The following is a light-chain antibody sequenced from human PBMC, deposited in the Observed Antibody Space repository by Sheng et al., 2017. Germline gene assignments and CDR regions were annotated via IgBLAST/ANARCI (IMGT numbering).Light chain of an antibody. J-gene: IGKJ1*01. CDR3: QQYNNWPPGT. CDR2: GAS. Sequence: EIVMTQSPATLSVSPGERATLSCRASQSISTNLAWYQQRPGLAPRLLIYGASTRATGIPARFSGGGSGTEFTLTISSLQSEDIAFYYCQQYNNWPPGTFGQGTKVEIK. CDR1: QSISTN. V-gene: IGKV3-15*01.